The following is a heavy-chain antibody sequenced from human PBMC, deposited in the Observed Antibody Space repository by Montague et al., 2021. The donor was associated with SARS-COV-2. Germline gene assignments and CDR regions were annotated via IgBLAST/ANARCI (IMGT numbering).Heavy chain of an antibody. CDR3: ARDSRNWYGPIGFDI. CDR1: GDSVSGNTAA. D-gene: IGHD6-13*01. CDR2: TFYRSKWYN. Sequence: CAISGDSVSGNTAAGNWIRQSPSRGLVWLGRTFYRSKWYNEFAESVKSRISINADTSKNEVSLQLKYVTPEDTAMYYCARDSRNWYGPIGFDIWGQGTVVTVS. V-gene: IGHV6-1*01. J-gene: IGHJ3*02.